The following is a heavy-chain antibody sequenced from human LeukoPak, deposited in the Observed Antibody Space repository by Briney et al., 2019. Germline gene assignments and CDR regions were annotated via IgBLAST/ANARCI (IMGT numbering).Heavy chain of an antibody. CDR1: GFTFSSYS. CDR2: ISSSSSYI. Sequence: PGGSLRLSCAASGFTFSSYSMNWVRQAPGKGLEWVSSISSSSSYIYYADSVKGRFTISRGNAKNSLYLQMNSLRAEDTAVYYCARDWYHFQDLSYWGQGTLVTVSS. D-gene: IGHD3-3*01. J-gene: IGHJ4*02. V-gene: IGHV3-21*01. CDR3: ARDWYHFQDLSY.